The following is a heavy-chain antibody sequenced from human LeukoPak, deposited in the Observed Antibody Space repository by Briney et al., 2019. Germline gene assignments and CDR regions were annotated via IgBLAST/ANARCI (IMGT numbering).Heavy chain of an antibody. Sequence: GASVTVTFKSSGYTFTTYYIHWVRQAPGQGLEWMAIINPSDSNLRYAQKLQGRVTLARDTYTSTVSMELRSLRSEATAVYYCARERDRFGGSYDLDYWGQGTLVTVSS. J-gene: IGHJ4*02. CDR3: ARERDRFGGSYDLDY. V-gene: IGHV1-46*04. CDR1: GYTFTTYY. D-gene: IGHD1-26*01. CDR2: INPSDSNL.